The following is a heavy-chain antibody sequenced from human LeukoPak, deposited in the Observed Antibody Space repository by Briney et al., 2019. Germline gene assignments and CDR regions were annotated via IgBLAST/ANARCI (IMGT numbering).Heavy chain of an antibody. J-gene: IGHJ3*02. CDR3: ANSGYYDILTGYFPARGLHDAFDI. CDR1: GFTFSSYG. Sequence: GGSLRLSCAASGFTFSSYGMHWVRQAPGKGLEWVAVISYDGSNKYYADSVKGRFTISRDNSKNTLYLQMNSLRAEATAMYYCANSGYYDILTGYFPARGLHDAFDIWGQGTMVTVSS. V-gene: IGHV3-30*18. D-gene: IGHD3-9*01. CDR2: ISYDGSNK.